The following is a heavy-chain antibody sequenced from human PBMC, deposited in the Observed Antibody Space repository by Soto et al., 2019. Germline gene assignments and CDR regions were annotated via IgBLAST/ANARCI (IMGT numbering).Heavy chain of an antibody. Sequence: QVQLVQSGAEVKKPGSSVKVSCKASGGTFSSYAISWVRQAPGQGLEWMGGIIPIFGTANYAQKFQGRVTITADKSTSTAYMELSSLRSEDTAVYSCASRRGGSGWYEDAFDIWGQGTMVTVSS. D-gene: IGHD6-19*01. CDR2: IIPIFGTA. J-gene: IGHJ3*02. V-gene: IGHV1-69*06. CDR3: ASRRGGSGWYEDAFDI. CDR1: GGTFSSYA.